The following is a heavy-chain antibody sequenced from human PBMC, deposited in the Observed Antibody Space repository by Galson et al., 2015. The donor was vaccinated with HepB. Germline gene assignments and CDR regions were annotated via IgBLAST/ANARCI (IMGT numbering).Heavy chain of an antibody. D-gene: IGHD1-26*01. CDR1: GGTFSSYA. CDR2: IIPIFGIA. CDR3: ARDADPNSGSYYGGSGY. Sequence: SVKVSCKASGGTFSSYAISWVRQAPGQGLEWMGGIIPIFGIANYAQKFQGRVTITADKSTSTAYMELSSLRSEDTAVYYCARDADPNSGSYYGGSGYWGQGTLVTVSS. V-gene: IGHV1-69*10. J-gene: IGHJ4*02.